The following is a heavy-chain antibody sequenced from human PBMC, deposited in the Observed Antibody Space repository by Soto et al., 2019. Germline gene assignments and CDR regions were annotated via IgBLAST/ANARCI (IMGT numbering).Heavy chain of an antibody. CDR2: FSGTTTST. CDR3: AKGQKWELPFDY. Sequence: GGSLRLSCAASGFPFSNHAMSWVRQAPGKGLEWVSAFSGTTTSTYYAASVKGRFTISRDNSKNTLYLQMNSLKAEDTAVYYCAKGQKWELPFDYWGQGALVTVSS. D-gene: IGHD1-26*01. J-gene: IGHJ4*02. V-gene: IGHV3-23*01. CDR1: GFPFSNHA.